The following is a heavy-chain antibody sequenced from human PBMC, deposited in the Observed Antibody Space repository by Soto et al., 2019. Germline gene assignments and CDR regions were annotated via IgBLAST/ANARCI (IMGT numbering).Heavy chain of an antibody. CDR2: INHSGST. J-gene: IGHJ4*02. D-gene: IGHD6-13*01. CDR1: GGSFSGYY. V-gene: IGHV4-34*01. Sequence: PSETLSLTCAVYGGSFSGYYWSWIRQPPGKGLEWIGEINHSGSTNYNPSLKSRVTISVDTSKNQFSLKLSSVTAADTAVCYCASASGYSSSWTGWGQGTLVTVSS. CDR3: ASASGYSSSWTG.